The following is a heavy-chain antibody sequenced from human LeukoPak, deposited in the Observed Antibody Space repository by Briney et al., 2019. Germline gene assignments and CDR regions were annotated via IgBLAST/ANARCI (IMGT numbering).Heavy chain of an antibody. D-gene: IGHD3-10*01. CDR1: GGSISSYY. V-gene: IGHV4-59*01. Sequence: SETLSLTCTVSGGSISSYYWSWIRQPPGKGLEWIGYIYYSGSTNYNPSLKSRVTISVDTSKNQLSLKLSSVTAADTAVYYCARGRISFGNFDYWGQGTLVTASS. CDR2: IYYSGST. CDR3: ARGRISFGNFDY. J-gene: IGHJ4*02.